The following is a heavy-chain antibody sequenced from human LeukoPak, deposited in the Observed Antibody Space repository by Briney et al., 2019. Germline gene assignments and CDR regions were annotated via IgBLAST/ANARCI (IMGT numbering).Heavy chain of an antibody. CDR3: ARGYTVGVVVIRVNAFDI. D-gene: IGHD3-22*01. J-gene: IGHJ3*02. CDR2: IYYSGST. V-gene: IGHV4-59*01. CDR1: GGSFSSYY. Sequence: SETLSLTCAVYGGSFSSYYWSWIRQPPGKGLEWIGYIYYSGSTNYNPSLKSRVTISVDTSKDQFSLKLSSVTAADTAVYYCARGYTVGVVVIRVNAFDIWGQGTMVTVSS.